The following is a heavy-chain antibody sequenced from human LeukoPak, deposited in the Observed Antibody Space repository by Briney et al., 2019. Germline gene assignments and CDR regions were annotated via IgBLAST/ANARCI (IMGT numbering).Heavy chain of an antibody. CDR3: ARASKAAIYGMDV. J-gene: IGHJ6*02. D-gene: IGHD5-18*01. CDR2: ISSSSSYT. CDR1: GFTFSDYY. V-gene: IGHV3-11*05. Sequence: GGSLRLSCAASGFTFSDYYMSWIRQAPGKGLEWVSYISSSSSYTNYADSVKGRFTISRDNAKNSLYLQMNSLRAEDTAVYYCARASKAAIYGMDVWGQGATVTVSS.